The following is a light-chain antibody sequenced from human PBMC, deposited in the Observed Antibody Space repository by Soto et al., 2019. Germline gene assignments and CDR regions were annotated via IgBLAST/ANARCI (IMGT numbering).Light chain of an antibody. CDR2: EVS. CDR3: SSYAGSSHYV. V-gene: IGLV2-8*01. Sequence: QSPLPQPPSASGSPGQSVTISCTGTSSDVGRYNYTSWYQQHPGKAPKLMIYEVSKRPSGVPDRFSGSKSGNTASLTVSGLQAEDEADYYCSSYAGSSHYVFGTGTKLTVL. CDR1: SSDVGRYNY. J-gene: IGLJ1*01.